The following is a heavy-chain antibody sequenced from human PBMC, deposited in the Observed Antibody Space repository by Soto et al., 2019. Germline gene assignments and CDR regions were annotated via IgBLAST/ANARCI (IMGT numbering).Heavy chain of an antibody. CDR2: INAGNGNT. J-gene: IGHJ4*02. V-gene: IGHV1-3*01. CDR3: ARDNPPSCTNGVCYRSSGWEILDY. CDR1: GYTFIGYA. D-gene: IGHD2-8*01. Sequence: GASVKVSCKASGYTFIGYAMHWVRQAPGQRLEWMGWINAGNGNTKYSQKFQGRVTITRDTPASTGYMELSSLRSEDTAVYYCARDNPPSCTNGVCYRSSGWEILDYWGQGTLVTVYS.